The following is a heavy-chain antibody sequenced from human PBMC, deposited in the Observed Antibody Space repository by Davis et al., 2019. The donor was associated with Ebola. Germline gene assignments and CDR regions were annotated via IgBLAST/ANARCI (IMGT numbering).Heavy chain of an antibody. J-gene: IGHJ4*02. V-gene: IGHV4-34*01. CDR2: INHSGST. CDR1: GGSFSGYY. Sequence: PGGSLRLSCAVYGGSFSGYYWSWIRQPPGKGLEWIGEINHSGSTNCNPSLKSRVTISVDTSKNQFSLKLSSVTAADTAVYYCATQPYSGSYYDYWGQGTLVTVSS. D-gene: IGHD1-26*01. CDR3: ATQPYSGSYYDY.